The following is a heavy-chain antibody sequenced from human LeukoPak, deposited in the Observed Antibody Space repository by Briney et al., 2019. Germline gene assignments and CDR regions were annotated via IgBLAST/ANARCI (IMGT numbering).Heavy chain of an antibody. CDR3: ARDSYCSGGSCYPRGYYYYYMDV. J-gene: IGHJ6*03. CDR2: IIPILGIA. CDR1: GGTFSSYA. V-gene: IGHV1-69*04. Sequence: ASVKVSCKASGGTFSSYAISWVRQAPRQGLEWMGRIIPILGIANYAQKFQGRVTITADKSTSTAYMELSSLRSEDTAVYYCARDSYCSGGSCYPRGYYYYYMDVWGKGTTVTVSS. D-gene: IGHD2-15*01.